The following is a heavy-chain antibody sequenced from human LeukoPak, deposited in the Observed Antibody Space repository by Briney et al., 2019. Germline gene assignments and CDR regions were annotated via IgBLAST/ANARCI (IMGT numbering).Heavy chain of an antibody. CDR3: ARGVSPAY. Sequence: PSETLSLTCAVYGGSFSGYYWSWIRHPPGQGLEWIGEVNHSGSTNYNPSLKSRVTISVDTSKNQFSLKLSSVTAADTAVYYCARGVSPAYWGQGTLVTVSS. CDR2: VNHSGST. J-gene: IGHJ4*02. CDR1: GGSFSGYY. V-gene: IGHV4-34*01.